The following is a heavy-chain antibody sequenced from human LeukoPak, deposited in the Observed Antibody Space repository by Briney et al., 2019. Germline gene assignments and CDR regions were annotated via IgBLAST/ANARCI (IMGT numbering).Heavy chain of an antibody. CDR3: AREGDGYNYGGFDY. CDR1: GYTFTGYY. D-gene: IGHD5-24*01. J-gene: IGHJ4*02. CDR2: INPNSGGT. Sequence: GASVKVSCKASGYTFTGYYMHWVRQAPGQGLEWMGWINPNSGGTNYAQKFQGRVTMTRDTSISTAYMELSRLRSDDTAVYYCAREGDGYNYGGFDYWGQGTLVTVSS. V-gene: IGHV1-2*02.